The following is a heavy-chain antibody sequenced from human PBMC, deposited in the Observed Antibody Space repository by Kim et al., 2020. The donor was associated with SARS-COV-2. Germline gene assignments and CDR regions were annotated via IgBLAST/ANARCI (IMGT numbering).Heavy chain of an antibody. J-gene: IGHJ3*02. Sequence: SETLSLTCAVYGGSFSGYYWSWIRQPPGKGLEWIGEINHSGSTNYNPSLKSRVTISVDTSKNQFSLKLSSVTAADTAVYYCARGIRRGSSSQGHAFDIWGQGTMVTVSS. CDR1: GGSFSGYY. V-gene: IGHV4-34*01. D-gene: IGHD6-13*01. CDR3: ARGIRRGSSSQGHAFDI. CDR2: INHSGST.